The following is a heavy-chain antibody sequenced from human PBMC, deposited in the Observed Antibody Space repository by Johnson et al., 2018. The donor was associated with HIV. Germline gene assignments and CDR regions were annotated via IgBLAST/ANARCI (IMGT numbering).Heavy chain of an antibody. CDR3: ARLRGAFDI. Sequence: QVQLVESGGGVVQPGRSLRLSCAASGFTFSSYAFHWVRQAPAKGLEWVAAISYDGSDKYHADSVKGRFTISRDNAKNSLYLQMNSLRAEDTAVYYCARLRGAFDIWGQGTMVTVSS. J-gene: IGHJ3*02. V-gene: IGHV3-30*04. CDR2: ISYDGSDK. CDR1: GFTFSSYA.